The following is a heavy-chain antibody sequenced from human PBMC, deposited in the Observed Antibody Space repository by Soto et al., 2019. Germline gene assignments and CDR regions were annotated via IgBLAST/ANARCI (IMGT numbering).Heavy chain of an antibody. CDR3: ETSLQLRKGWAFDY. V-gene: IGHV1-18*01. CDR2: ISAYNGNT. J-gene: IGHJ4*02. D-gene: IGHD1-1*01. Sequence: ASVKVSCKASGYTFTSYGISWVRQAPGQGLEWMGWISAYNGNTNYAQKLQGRVTMTTDTSTSTAYMELRSLRSDDTAVYYCETSLQLRKGWAFDYWGQGTLVTVSS. CDR1: GYTFTSYG.